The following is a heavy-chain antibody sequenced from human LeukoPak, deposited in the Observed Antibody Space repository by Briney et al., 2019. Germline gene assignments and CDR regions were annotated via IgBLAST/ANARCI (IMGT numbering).Heavy chain of an antibody. Sequence: PSETLSLTCTVPGGSISSGDYYWSWIRQPPGKGLEWIGYIYYSGSTYYNPSLKSRVTISVDTSKNQFSLKLSSVTAADTAVYCCARVVWFGELFLIDYWGQGTLVTVSS. V-gene: IGHV4-30-4*01. J-gene: IGHJ4*02. CDR1: GGSISSGDYY. CDR3: ARVVWFGELFLIDY. CDR2: IYYSGST. D-gene: IGHD3-10*01.